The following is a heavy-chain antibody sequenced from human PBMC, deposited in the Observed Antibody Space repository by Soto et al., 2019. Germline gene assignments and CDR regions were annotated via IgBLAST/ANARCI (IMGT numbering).Heavy chain of an antibody. J-gene: IGHJ3*01. CDR2: ISASVGAT. Sequence: GGSLRLSCAGSGFTFSNYAMSWVRQAPGKGLEWVSGISASVGATYYADSVKGRFTISRDNSKNTHSLQMNSLRAEDTAVYYCAEDHNGDYVGGFEFRGQETRVTVSS. D-gene: IGHD4-17*01. V-gene: IGHV3-23*01. CDR3: AEDHNGDYVGGFEF. CDR1: GFTFSNYA.